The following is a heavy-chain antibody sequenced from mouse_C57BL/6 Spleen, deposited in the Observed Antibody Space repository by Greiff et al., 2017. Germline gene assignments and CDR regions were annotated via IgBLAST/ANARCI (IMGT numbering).Heavy chain of an antibody. V-gene: IGHV3-6*01. Sequence: EVHLVESGPGLVKPSQSLSLTCSVTGYSITSGYYWNWIRQFPGNKLEWMGYISYDGSNNYNPSLKNRISITRDTSKNKFFLKLNSVTTEGTATYYGARVRDYYGSSFSYWGQGTLVTVSA. CDR1: GYSITSGYY. J-gene: IGHJ3*01. CDR3: ARVRDYYGSSFSY. D-gene: IGHD1-1*01. CDR2: ISYDGSN.